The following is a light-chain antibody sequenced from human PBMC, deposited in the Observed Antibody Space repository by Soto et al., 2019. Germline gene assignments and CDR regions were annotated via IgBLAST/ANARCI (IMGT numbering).Light chain of an antibody. V-gene: IGKV3-20*01. J-gene: IGKJ1*01. Sequence: EIVLTQSPGTLSLSPGERATLSCRASQSVSSSYLAWYQQKPGQAPRLLIYVASSRATGIPDRFSGSGSGTDFTLTTSSLEPEDFAVYYCQQYGSSPPTWTFGQGTKVEIK. CDR2: VAS. CDR3: QQYGSSPPTWT. CDR1: QSVSSSY.